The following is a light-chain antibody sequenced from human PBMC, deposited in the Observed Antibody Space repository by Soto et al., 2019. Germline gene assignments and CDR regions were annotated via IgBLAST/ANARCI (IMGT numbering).Light chain of an antibody. J-gene: IGLJ1*01. V-gene: IGLV3-1*01. CDR3: QAWDSSTDV. CDR1: KLGDKY. CDR2: QDS. Sequence: SYELTQPPSVSVSPGQTANIACSGDKLGDKYVCWYQQKPGQSPVVVIYQDSKRPSGIPERFSGSNSGNTATLTISGTQAVDEADYYCQAWDSSTDVFGTGTKVTVL.